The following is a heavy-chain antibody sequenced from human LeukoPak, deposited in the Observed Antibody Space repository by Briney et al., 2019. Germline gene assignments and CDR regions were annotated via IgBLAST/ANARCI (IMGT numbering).Heavy chain of an antibody. V-gene: IGHV1-46*01. D-gene: IGHD3-3*01. Sequence: ASVKVSCRASGYTFTSHYMHWVRPAPGQGLEWMGIINPSAGSTSYPQKFQGRVTMTRDTSTSTVYMELSSLRSEDTAVYYCAAPGASGFVGNFRSGPLDFWGQGTLVTVSS. J-gene: IGHJ4*02. CDR2: INPSAGST. CDR3: AAPGASGFVGNFRSGPLDF. CDR1: GYTFTSHY.